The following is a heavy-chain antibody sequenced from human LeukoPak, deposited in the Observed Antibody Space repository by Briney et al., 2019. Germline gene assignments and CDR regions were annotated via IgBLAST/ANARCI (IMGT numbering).Heavy chain of an antibody. Sequence: PGGSLRLSCAASEFTFSIYWMSWVRPAPGKGLQWLAHIKEDGSEKYYVDSVKGRFIISRDNAKNSLYLEMNSLRGNDTAVYYCATLLPMDVWGTGTTVTVSS. V-gene: IGHV3-7*01. D-gene: IGHD2-21*01. J-gene: IGHJ6*03. CDR1: EFTFSIYW. CDR2: IKEDGSEK. CDR3: ATLLPMDV.